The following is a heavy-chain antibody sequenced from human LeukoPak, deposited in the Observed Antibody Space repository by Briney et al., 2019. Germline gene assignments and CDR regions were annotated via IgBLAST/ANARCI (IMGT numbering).Heavy chain of an antibody. J-gene: IGHJ4*02. CDR1: GGSVSSFY. CDR3: ARGVSPLDY. D-gene: IGHD5/OR15-5a*01. V-gene: IGHV4-4*07. CDR2: IQSSGSP. Sequence: PSETLSLTCTVSGGSVSSFYWSWVRQAAGEGLEWIGRIQSSGSPNYNPSLKSRVTMSVDTSKKQFSLKLSSVTAADTAVYYCARGVSPLDYWGQGALVTVSS.